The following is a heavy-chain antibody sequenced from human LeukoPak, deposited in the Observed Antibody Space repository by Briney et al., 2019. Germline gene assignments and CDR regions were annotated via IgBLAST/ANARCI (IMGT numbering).Heavy chain of an antibody. J-gene: IGHJ4*02. Sequence: GESLKISCKGSGYSFTNYWIGWVRQMPGKGLEWMGIIYPGDSDTRYSPSFQGQVTISADKSISTAYLQWSSLKASDTAMYYCARDSSGWYSVEGYSFDYWGQGTLVTVSS. CDR1: GYSFTNYW. CDR3: ARDSSGWYSVEGYSFDY. CDR2: IYPGDSDT. V-gene: IGHV5-51*01. D-gene: IGHD6-19*01.